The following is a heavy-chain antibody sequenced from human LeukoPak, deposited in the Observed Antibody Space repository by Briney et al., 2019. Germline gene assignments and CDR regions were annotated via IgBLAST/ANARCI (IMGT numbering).Heavy chain of an antibody. V-gene: IGHV3-7*01. D-gene: IGHD2-2*01. CDR2: IKQDGSEK. CDR3: ARVRCSSNSCFPDY. J-gene: IGHJ4*02. Sequence: GGSLRLSCAASGFTFSTYWMSWVRQAPGKGLEWVANIKQDGSEKYYVDSVKGRFTISRDNDKNSLFLQMNSLRAEDTAVYYCARVRCSSNSCFPDYWGQGTLVTVSS. CDR1: GFTFSTYW.